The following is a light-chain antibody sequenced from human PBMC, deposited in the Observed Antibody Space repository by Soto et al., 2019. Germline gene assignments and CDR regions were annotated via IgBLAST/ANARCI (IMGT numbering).Light chain of an antibody. CDR1: SSDVGAYNY. CDR3: SSFTTYSSYV. Sequence: QSVLAQPASVSGSPGQSITISCTGTSSDVGAYNYVSWFQQHPGKAPTLIISEVSNRPSGVSNRFSGSKSGNAASLTISGLQAEDEADYFCSSFTTYSSYVFGTGTKVTVL. CDR2: EVS. J-gene: IGLJ1*01. V-gene: IGLV2-14*01.